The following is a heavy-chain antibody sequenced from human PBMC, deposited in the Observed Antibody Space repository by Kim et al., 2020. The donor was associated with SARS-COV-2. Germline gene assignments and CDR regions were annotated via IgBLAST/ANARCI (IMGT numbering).Heavy chain of an antibody. CDR2: INHSGST. CDR3: TRRLAALRV. D-gene: IGHD6-25*01. Sequence: SETLSLTCAVYGRSFSGYYWSWIRQPPGKGLEWIGEINHSGSTNYNPSLKSRGTISVATSQNQFSLKLSSVTAADTDVYYCTRRLAALRVWGQGTLVTVS. J-gene: IGHJ4*02. V-gene: IGHV4-34*01. CDR1: GRSFSGYY.